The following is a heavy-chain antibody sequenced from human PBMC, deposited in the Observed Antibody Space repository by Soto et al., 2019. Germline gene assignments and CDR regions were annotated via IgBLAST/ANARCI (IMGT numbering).Heavy chain of an antibody. D-gene: IGHD3-10*01. CDR1: GYTFTSYD. V-gene: IGHV1-8*01. CDR2: MNPNSGNT. Sequence: ASVKVSCKASGYTFTSYDINWVRQATGQGLEWMGWMNPNSGNTGYEQKFQGRVTMTRNTSISTAYMELSSLRSEDTAVYYCATSGVRGTWDYYYGMDVWGQGTTVTVSS. CDR3: ATSGVRGTWDYYYGMDV. J-gene: IGHJ6*02.